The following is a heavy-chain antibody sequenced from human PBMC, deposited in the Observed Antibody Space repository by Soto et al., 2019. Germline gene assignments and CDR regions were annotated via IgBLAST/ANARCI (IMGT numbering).Heavy chain of an antibody. V-gene: IGHV3-74*01. J-gene: IGHJ4*02. CDR2: IKSDGSSI. Sequence: EVQLVESGGGLVQPGGSLRLSSAASGFTFSNYWMHWVRQAPGKGLVWVSRIKSDGSSISYADSVKGRFTISRDNARNTLYLQMNSLRAEDTAVYYCARGGFSGSGSYIQGDYWGQGTLVTVSS. CDR1: GFTFSNYW. D-gene: IGHD3-10*01. CDR3: ARGGFSGSGSYIQGDY.